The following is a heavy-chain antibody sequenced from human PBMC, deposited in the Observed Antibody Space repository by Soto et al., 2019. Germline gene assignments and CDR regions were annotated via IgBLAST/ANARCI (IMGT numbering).Heavy chain of an antibody. CDR3: ARDNGIAGSFDP. CDR1: GLTFRSYS. Sequence: GGSLRLSCAASGLTFRSYSMNWVRQAPGKGLEWVSYISISGTAIYYADSVKGRFTISRDDAKNSLYLQMNSLRDEGTSVYYCARDNGIAGSFDPWGQGALVTVSS. J-gene: IGHJ5*02. V-gene: IGHV3-48*02. D-gene: IGHD6-13*01. CDR2: ISISGTAI.